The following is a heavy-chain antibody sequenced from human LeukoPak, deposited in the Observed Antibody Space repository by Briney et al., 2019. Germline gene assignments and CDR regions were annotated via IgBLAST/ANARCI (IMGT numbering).Heavy chain of an antibody. Sequence: GGSLRLSCAASGFTFSSYSMNWVRQAPGKGLEWVSSISSSSSYIYYADSVKGRFTISRDNAKNSLYLQMNSLRAEDTAVYYCARVSTGVAARLFDYWGQGTLVTVSS. CDR3: ARVSTGVAARLFDY. CDR2: ISSSSSYI. J-gene: IGHJ4*02. CDR1: GFTFSSYS. V-gene: IGHV3-21*01. D-gene: IGHD6-6*01.